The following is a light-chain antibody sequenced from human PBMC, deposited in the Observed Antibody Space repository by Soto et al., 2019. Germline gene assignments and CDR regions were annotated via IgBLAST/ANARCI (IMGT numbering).Light chain of an antibody. J-gene: IGLJ3*02. CDR1: SGSVSTNYY. CDR2: STN. CDR3: VLYMAGGISV. Sequence: QTVVTQEPSFSVSPGGAVTLTCGLSSGSVSTNYYPSWYQQTPGQAPRTLIYSTNTRSSGVPDRFSGSILGNKAALTITGAQAKDESDYYCVLYMAGGISVFGGGTQLTVL. V-gene: IGLV8-61*01.